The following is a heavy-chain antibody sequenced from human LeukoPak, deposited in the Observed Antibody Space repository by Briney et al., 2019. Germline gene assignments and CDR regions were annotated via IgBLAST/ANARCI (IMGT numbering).Heavy chain of an antibody. CDR3: ARDHPYSGSYYDAFDI. J-gene: IGHJ3*02. V-gene: IGHV4-59*12. CDR1: GGSISSYY. D-gene: IGHD1-26*01. Sequence: SETLSLTCTVSGGSISSYYWSWIRQPPGKGLEWIGYIYYSGSTNYNPSLKSRVTISVDTSKNQFSLKLSSVTAADTAVYYCARDHPYSGSYYDAFDIWGQGTMVTVSS. CDR2: IYYSGST.